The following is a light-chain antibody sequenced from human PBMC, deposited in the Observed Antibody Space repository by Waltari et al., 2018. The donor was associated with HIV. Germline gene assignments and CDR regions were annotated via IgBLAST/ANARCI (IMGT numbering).Light chain of an antibody. V-gene: IGLV2-23*02. J-gene: IGLJ3*02. Sequence: QSALTQPASVSGSPGQSITISCTGTSSDIGGYNYVSLYQQHPGKAPKLMIYEVSKRPSVVSNRFSGSKSCNTASLTISGLQAEDETDYYCCSYAGSRTWVFGGGTKLTVL. CDR2: EVS. CDR3: CSYAGSRTWV. CDR1: SSDIGGYNY.